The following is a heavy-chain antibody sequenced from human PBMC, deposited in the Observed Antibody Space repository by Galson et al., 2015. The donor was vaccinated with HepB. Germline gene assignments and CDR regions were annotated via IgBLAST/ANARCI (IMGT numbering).Heavy chain of an antibody. CDR1: GFSLSTSGVG. CDR3: AHRPPWFGEYNYFDY. V-gene: IGHV2-5*02. J-gene: IGHJ4*02. Sequence: PALVKPTQTLTLTCTFSGFSLSTSGVGVGWIRQPPGKALEWLALIYWGDDKRYSPSLKSRLTITKDTSKNQVVLTMTNMDPVDTATYYCAHRPPWFGEYNYFDYWGQGTLVTVSS. D-gene: IGHD3-10*01. CDR2: IYWGDDK.